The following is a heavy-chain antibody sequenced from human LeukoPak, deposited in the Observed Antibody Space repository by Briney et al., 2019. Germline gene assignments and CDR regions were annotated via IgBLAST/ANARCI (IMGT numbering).Heavy chain of an antibody. CDR2: LSDSGAST. CDR3: AKDARTGVWNIGDSWFDP. Sequence: GGSLRLSCAASGFTFNKYAMTWVRQAPGQGLEWVPGLSDSGASTFYAESVRGRFTISRDNSKNMLYLHINSLRAEDTAVYYCAKDARTGVWNIGDSWFDPWGQGTLVTVSS. CDR1: GFTFNKYA. J-gene: IGHJ5*02. V-gene: IGHV3-23*01. D-gene: IGHD2/OR15-2a*01.